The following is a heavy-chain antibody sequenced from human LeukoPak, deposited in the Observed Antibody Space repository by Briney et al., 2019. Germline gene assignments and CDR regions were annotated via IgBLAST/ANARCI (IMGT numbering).Heavy chain of an antibody. Sequence: PGRSLRLSCAASGYTFINYGMHWVRQAPGKGLEWVAFIRYDGSNKYYADSVKGRFTISRDNSKKTLYLQMNSLRAEDTAVYYCVREDLGIEYWGQGTLVTVS. CDR2: IRYDGSNK. D-gene: IGHD3/OR15-3a*01. CDR3: VREDLGIEY. CDR1: GYTFINYG. V-gene: IGHV3-33*08. J-gene: IGHJ4*02.